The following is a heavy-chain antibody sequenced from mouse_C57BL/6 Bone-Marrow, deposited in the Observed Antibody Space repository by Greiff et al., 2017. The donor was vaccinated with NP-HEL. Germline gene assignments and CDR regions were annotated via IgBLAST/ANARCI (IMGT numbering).Heavy chain of an antibody. J-gene: IGHJ3*01. CDR2: IWSGGST. CDR1: GFSLTSYG. V-gene: IGHV2-2*01. Sequence: VQGVESGPGLVQPSQSLSITCTVSGFSLTSYGVHWVRQSPGKGLEWLGVIWSGGSTDYNAAFISRLSISKDNSKSQVFFKMNSLQADDTAIYYCALTRAQATFWFAYWGQGTLVTVSA. CDR3: ALTRAQATFWFAY. D-gene: IGHD3-2*02.